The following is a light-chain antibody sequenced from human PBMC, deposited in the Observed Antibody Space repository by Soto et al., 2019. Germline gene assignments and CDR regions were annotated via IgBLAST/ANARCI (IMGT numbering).Light chain of an antibody. CDR2: GNS. Sequence: QSVLTQPPSVSGAPGQRVTISCTGSSSHIGAGYDVHWYQQLPGTAPKLLIYGNSNRPSGVPDRFSGSKSGTSAALAITGLPAEDDADYYRQSYDSSPSGSVVFGGGTKLTVL. J-gene: IGLJ2*01. V-gene: IGLV1-40*01. CDR1: SSHIGAGYD. CDR3: QSYDSSPSGSVV.